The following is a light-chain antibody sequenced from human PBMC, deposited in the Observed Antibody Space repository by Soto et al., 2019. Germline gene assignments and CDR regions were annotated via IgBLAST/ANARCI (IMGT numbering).Light chain of an antibody. Sequence: DIQMTQSPSIVSASVGGRVTITCRASHDISPWLAWYQQRPGRAPKVLISKASSLESGVPSRYRGRGSGTEFTLTINGLQPDAFATYYCEQYHSYHYTFGQGTKVEIK. CDR1: HDISPW. J-gene: IGKJ2*01. CDR3: EQYHSYHYT. CDR2: KAS. V-gene: IGKV1-5*03.